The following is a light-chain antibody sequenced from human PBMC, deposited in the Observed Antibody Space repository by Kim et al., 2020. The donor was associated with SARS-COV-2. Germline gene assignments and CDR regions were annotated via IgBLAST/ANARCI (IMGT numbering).Light chain of an antibody. J-gene: IGKJ1*01. CDR3: QYYDGYSGT. Sequence: ASVGDRVTSTCRASESISNWLAWYQQKPGEAPRLLIFDASSLETGVPSRFGGSGSGTEFILTISSLQPDDFATYYCQYYDGYSGTFGQGTKVDIK. V-gene: IGKV1-5*01. CDR2: DAS. CDR1: ESISNW.